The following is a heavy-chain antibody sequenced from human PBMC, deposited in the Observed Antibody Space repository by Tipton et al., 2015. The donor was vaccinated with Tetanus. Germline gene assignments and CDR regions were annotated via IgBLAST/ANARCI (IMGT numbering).Heavy chain of an antibody. CDR1: HGSITSYY. Sequence: TLSLTCTVPHGSITSYYWTWMRQSPGKGLEWIGYIFYTGSTNYNPSFKSRVTMSVDTSRDQFSLKLKSVTAADTAVYYCARDRAMDDSWGQGTLVTVSS. J-gene: IGHJ4*02. D-gene: IGHD5-18*01. CDR2: IFYTGST. CDR3: ARDRAMDDS. V-gene: IGHV4-59*12.